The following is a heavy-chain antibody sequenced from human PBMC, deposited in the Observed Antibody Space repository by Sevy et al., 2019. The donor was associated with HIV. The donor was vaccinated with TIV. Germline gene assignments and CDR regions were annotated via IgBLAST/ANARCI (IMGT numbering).Heavy chain of an antibody. D-gene: IGHD3-9*01. J-gene: IGHJ4*02. CDR3: ARDPDILSGYPSHYFDY. V-gene: IGHV3-7*01. CDR1: GFSFSKYW. Sequence: GGSLRLSCAASGFSFSKYWMSWVRQAPGKGLEWVANIKEDGSQKNYSESVKGRFTISRDNAKNLLYLQMNNLRADDTAVYYCARDPDILSGYPSHYFDYWGQGTLVTVSS. CDR2: IKEDGSQK.